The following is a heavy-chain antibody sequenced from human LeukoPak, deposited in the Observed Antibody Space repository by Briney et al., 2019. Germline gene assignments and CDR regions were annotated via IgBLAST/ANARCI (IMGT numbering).Heavy chain of an antibody. CDR2: VFNDGSNK. Sequence: GGSLRLSCAASKFTFSHYGMHWVRQAPGKGLDWVADVFNDGSNKYYADSVKGRFTVSTDNSQNMLYLQMNSLRPEDTAVYYCAKDAERGFDYSNSLQKWGQGTLVTVSS. J-gene: IGHJ4*02. V-gene: IGHV3-33*03. CDR1: KFTFSHYG. CDR3: AKDAERGFDYSNSLQK. D-gene: IGHD4-11*01.